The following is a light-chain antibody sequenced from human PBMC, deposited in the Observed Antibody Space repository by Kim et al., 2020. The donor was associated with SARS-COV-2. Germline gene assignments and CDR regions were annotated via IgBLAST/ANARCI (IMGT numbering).Light chain of an antibody. J-gene: IGKJ4*01. CDR1: ESLRSN. CDR2: DVY. Sequence: EIVITQSPATLSVSAGERVTLSCRASESLRSNLAWYQQKAGQAPRLLIYDVYTRATGVPARLSGSGSGTEFTLTISSLESEDFALYYCQHYDNWPLAFGGGTKVDIK. V-gene: IGKV3-15*01. CDR3: QHYDNWPLA.